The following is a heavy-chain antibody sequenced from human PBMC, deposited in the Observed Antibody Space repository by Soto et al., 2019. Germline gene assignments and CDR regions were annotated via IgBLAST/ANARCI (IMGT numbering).Heavy chain of an antibody. CDR2: NYYSGST. CDR1: GGSISSYY. CDR3: ARAARQVTMVRGVITHYYGMDV. Sequence: ASETLSLTCTVSGGSISSYYRSWIRQPPGKGLEWIGYNYYSGSTYYNPSLKSRVTISVDTSKNHFSLKLSSVTAADTAVYYCARAARQVTMVRGVITHYYGMDVWGQGTTVTVS. V-gene: IGHV4-59*08. J-gene: IGHJ6*02. D-gene: IGHD3-10*01.